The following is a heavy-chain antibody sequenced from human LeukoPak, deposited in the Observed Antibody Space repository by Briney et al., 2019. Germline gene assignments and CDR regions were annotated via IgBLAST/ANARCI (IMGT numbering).Heavy chain of an antibody. CDR3: ARVPKYQRSSNAFDI. J-gene: IGHJ3*02. V-gene: IGHV1-18*01. D-gene: IGHD6-25*01. Sequence: GASVKVSCKASGYTFTSYGITWVRQAPGQRLEWMGWISAYNGNTNYAQKLQGRVTMTTDTSTSTAYMELRSLRSDDTAVYYCARVPKYQRSSNAFDIWGQGTMVTVSS. CDR2: ISAYNGNT. CDR1: GYTFTSYG.